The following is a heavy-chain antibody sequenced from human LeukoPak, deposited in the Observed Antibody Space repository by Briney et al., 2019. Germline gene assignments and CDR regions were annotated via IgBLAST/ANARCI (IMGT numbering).Heavy chain of an antibody. J-gene: IGHJ4*02. CDR2: SSGSGGST. V-gene: IGHV3-23*01. D-gene: IGHD1-26*01. CDR3: AKDLTWELPNYFDY. CDR1: GFTVSNNY. Sequence: GGSLRLSCAASGFTVSNNYMSWVRQAPGKGLEWVSSSSGSGGSTYYADAVKGRFTVSRDNSKNTLYLQMNSLSAEDTAVYYCAKDLTWELPNYFDYWGQGTLVTVSS.